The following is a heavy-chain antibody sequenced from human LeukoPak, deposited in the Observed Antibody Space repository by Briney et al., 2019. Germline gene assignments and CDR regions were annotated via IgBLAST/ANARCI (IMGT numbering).Heavy chain of an antibody. CDR2: ISYDGSKK. J-gene: IGHJ4*02. CDR3: ARDLLDTYYYGSGSYEGPDY. D-gene: IGHD3-10*01. CDR1: GFTFSSFA. Sequence: GGSLRLSCAASGFTFSSFAIHWVRRAPGKGLEWVAVISYDGSKKYYADSVRGRFTISRDNSKNTLYLQMNSLRAEDTAVYYCARDLLDTYYYGSGSYEGPDYWGQGTLVTVSS. V-gene: IGHV3-30*04.